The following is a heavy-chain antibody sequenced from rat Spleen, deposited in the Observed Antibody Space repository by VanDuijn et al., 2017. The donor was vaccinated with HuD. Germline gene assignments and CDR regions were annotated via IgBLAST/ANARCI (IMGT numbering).Heavy chain of an antibody. CDR2: ITHNDGNT. CDR3: TTGNYGFDY. CDR1: GFNFKDYW. Sequence: EVQLVESGGGLVQPGRSLKLSCAASGFNFKDYWMGWVRQAPGKGLEWIASITHNDGNTYYPDSVKGRFTISRDNAKSTLYLEMNSLRSEDTATYYCTTGNYGFDYWGQGVMVTVSS. V-gene: IGHV5-31*01. D-gene: IGHD1-11*01. J-gene: IGHJ2*01.